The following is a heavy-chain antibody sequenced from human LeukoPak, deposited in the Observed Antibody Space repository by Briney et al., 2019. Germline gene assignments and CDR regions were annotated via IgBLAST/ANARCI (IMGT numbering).Heavy chain of an antibody. V-gene: IGHV3-48*01. Sequence: GGSLRLSCAASGFTFSSYEMNWVRQAPGKGLEWVSYISSSSSTIYYADSVKGRFTISRDNAKNSLYLQMNSLRAEDTAVYYCARDDIVVVPAGNYEPIGHWGQGTLVTVSS. D-gene: IGHD2-2*01. CDR1: GFTFSSYE. J-gene: IGHJ4*02. CDR3: ARDDIVVVPAGNYEPIGH. CDR2: ISSSSSTI.